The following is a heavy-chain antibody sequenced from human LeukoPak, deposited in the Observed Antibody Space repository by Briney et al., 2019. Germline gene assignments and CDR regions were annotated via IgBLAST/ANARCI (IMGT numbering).Heavy chain of an antibody. CDR3: ARDLPGDSSFDY. CDR1: GGSISSGSYY. V-gene: IGHV4-61*02. CDR2: IYTSGST. J-gene: IGHJ4*02. D-gene: IGHD7-27*01. Sequence: PSQTLSLTCTVSGGSISSGSYYWSWIRQPAGKGLEWIGRIYTSGSTNYNPSLTSRVTISVDTSKNQFSLKLSSVTAADTAVYYCARDLPGDSSFDYWGQGTLVTVSS.